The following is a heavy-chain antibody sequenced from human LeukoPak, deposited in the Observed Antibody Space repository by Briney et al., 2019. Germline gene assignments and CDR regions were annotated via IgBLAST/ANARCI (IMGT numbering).Heavy chain of an antibody. V-gene: IGHV3-7*01. CDR3: ATTVPGYPDDYFDY. CDR2: TKQHGRKN. D-gene: IGHD6-19*01. J-gene: IGHJ4*02. CDR1: EFTFSNYW. Sequence: GGSLTLSCAASEFTFSNYWMSWVRQAPGQGLERVAQTKQHGRKNYYVESLKEGFTISRDNANNSLYLQMNSLRAEDTAVYYCATTVPGYPDDYFDYWGQGTLVTVSS.